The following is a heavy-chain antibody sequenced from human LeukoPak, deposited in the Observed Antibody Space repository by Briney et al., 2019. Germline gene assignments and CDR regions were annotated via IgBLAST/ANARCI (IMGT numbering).Heavy chain of an antibody. CDR1: GITFSDYS. Sequence: GGSLRLSCTASGITFSDYSMNWVRQAPGKGLEWVSYISSSSTTYYADSVRGRFTIYRDNAKNSLYLQMSSLRAEDSAVYYCASFTVVGSYYYYMGVWGNGTTVTVSS. V-gene: IGHV3-69-1*01. J-gene: IGHJ6*03. CDR3: ASFTVVGSYYYYMGV. CDR2: ISSSSTT. D-gene: IGHD3-10*01.